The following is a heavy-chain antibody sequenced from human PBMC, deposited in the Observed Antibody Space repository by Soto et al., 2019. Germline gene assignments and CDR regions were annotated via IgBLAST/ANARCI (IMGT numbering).Heavy chain of an antibody. J-gene: IGHJ3*02. V-gene: IGHV1-69*08. Sequence: QVQLVQSGAEVKKPGSSVKVSCKASGGTFSSYTISWVRQAPGQGIEWMRRIIPILGIANYAQKFQGRVTITADKSTSTAYMELSSLRSEDTAVYYCARDSGYCSGGSCYSQGHNAFDIWGQGTMVTVSS. D-gene: IGHD2-15*01. CDR3: ARDSGYCSGGSCYSQGHNAFDI. CDR2: IIPILGIA. CDR1: GGTFSSYT.